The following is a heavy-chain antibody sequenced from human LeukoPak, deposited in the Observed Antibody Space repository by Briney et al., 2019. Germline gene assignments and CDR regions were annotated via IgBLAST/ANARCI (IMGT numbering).Heavy chain of an antibody. D-gene: IGHD3-22*01. CDR3: ARAGDSSGYEYYFDY. V-gene: IGHV4-4*07. CDR2: IYTSGST. J-gene: IGHJ4*02. Sequence: PSETLSLTCTVSDGSVSSYFWTGIRQPAGKGLEWIGRIYTSGSTNYNPSLKSRVTMSVDTSKNQFSLKLSSVTAADTAVYYCARAGDSSGYEYYFDYWGQGTLVTVSS. CDR1: DGSVSSYF.